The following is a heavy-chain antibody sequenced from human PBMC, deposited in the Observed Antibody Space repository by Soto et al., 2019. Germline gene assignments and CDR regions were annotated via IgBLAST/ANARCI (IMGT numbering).Heavy chain of an antibody. CDR2: ITGGGDNT. D-gene: IGHD3-9*01. J-gene: IGHJ4*02. V-gene: IGHV3-23*01. CDR1: GFTFTSYA. CDR3: TQDGGSRDWLTVN. Sequence: EVQLLESGGDLVQPGGSLRLSCAASGFTFTSYAMSWIRQAPGKGPEWVSAITGGGDNTYYAASVKGRFTISRDNSKNTLYLQMNSLRAEDTAFYYCTQDGGSRDWLTVNWGQGTLVTVSS.